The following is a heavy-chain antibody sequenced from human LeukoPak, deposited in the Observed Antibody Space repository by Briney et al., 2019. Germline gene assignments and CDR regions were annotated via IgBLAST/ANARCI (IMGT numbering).Heavy chain of an antibody. D-gene: IGHD3-16*01. CDR2: IYYSGST. CDR3: ARRTLCCGERFDP. CDR1: GGSISSYY. Sequence: ETLSLTCTVSGGSISSYYWSWIRQPPGKGLEWIGYIYYSGSTNYNPSLKSRVIISVDTSKNQFSLKLSSVTAADTAVYYCARRTLCCGERFDPWGQGTLVTVSS. V-gene: IGHV4-59*08. J-gene: IGHJ5*02.